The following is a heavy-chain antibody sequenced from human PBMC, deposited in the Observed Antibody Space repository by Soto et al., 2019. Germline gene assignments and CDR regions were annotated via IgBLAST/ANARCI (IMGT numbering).Heavy chain of an antibody. V-gene: IGHV3-30*18. CDR3: AKPVYDSGGYYFFDS. J-gene: IGHJ4*02. D-gene: IGHD3-22*01. Sequence: QVQLVESGGGVVQPGKSLRLSCAASGFTFSTYGMRWVRQAPGKGLEWVAVISYDESDKYYADSVKGRFTISRDNSKNTLYLQMNSLRAEDTAVYYCAKPVYDSGGYYFFDSWGQGTLVTVSS. CDR2: ISYDESDK. CDR1: GFTFSTYG.